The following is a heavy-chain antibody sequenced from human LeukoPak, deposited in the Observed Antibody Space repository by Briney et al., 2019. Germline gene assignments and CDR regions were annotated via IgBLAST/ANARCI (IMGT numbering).Heavy chain of an antibody. Sequence: GGSLRLSCAASGFTFSSYAMSWVRQAPGKGLEWVSAISGSGGSTYYADSVKGRFTISRDNSKNSLYLQMNSLRAEDTAVYYCARGACSGGSCYSSPFDYWGQGTLATVSS. CDR2: ISGSGGST. J-gene: IGHJ4*02. D-gene: IGHD2-15*01. CDR3: ARGACSGGSCYSSPFDY. CDR1: GFTFSSYA. V-gene: IGHV3-23*01.